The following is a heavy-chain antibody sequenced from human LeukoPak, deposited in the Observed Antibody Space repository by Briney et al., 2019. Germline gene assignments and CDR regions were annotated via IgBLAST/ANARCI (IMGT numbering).Heavy chain of an antibody. CDR2: INWNGGST. Sequence: PGGSLRLSCAASGFTFDDYGMSWVRHAPGKGLELVSGINWNGGSTGYADSVKGRFTIYRDNAKNSLYLQMNSLRAEDTALYYCARENPAMATWEAYAFDIWGQGTMVTVSS. J-gene: IGHJ3*02. CDR3: ARENPAMATWEAYAFDI. V-gene: IGHV3-20*04. D-gene: IGHD5-18*01. CDR1: GFTFDDYG.